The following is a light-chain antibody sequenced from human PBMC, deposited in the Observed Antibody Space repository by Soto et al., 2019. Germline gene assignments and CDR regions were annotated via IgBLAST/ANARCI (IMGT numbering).Light chain of an antibody. V-gene: IGKV3-15*01. J-gene: IGKJ4*01. CDR3: QQYNKWPLT. CDR2: FAS. CDR1: LTGSHN. Sequence: EIVMTQSAATLSVSPGEKATRSDMASLTGSHNLAWYQQKPGQAPRRLIYFASTRAPGVPARFSGSGSGTEYTLTISSLQSEDFAVYYCQQYNKWPLTFGGGTPVET.